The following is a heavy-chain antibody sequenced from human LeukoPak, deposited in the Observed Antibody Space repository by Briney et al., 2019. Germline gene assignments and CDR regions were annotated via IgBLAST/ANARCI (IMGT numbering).Heavy chain of an antibody. Sequence: SETLTLTCTVSGGSISSSSYYWGWIRQPPGKGLEWIGSIYYSGSTYYNPSLKSRVTISVDTSKNQFSLKLSSVTAADTAVYYCARRRSYFDYWGQGTLATVSS. V-gene: IGHV4-39*01. J-gene: IGHJ4*02. CDR3: ARRRSYFDY. CDR1: GGSISSSSYY. CDR2: IYYSGST.